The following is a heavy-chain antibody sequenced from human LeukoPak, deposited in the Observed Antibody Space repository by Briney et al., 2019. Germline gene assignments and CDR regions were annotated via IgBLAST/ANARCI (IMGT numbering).Heavy chain of an antibody. V-gene: IGHV3-30*01. CDR3: ARDSSSWYGFDP. CDR1: GFTFSSYA. CDR2: ISYDGSNK. J-gene: IGHJ5*02. D-gene: IGHD6-13*01. Sequence: GGSLRLSCAASGFTFSSYAMHWVRQAPGKGLEWVAVISYDGSNKYYADSVKGRFTISRDNSKNTLYLQMNSLRAEDTAVYYCARDSSSWYGFDPWGQGTLVTVSS.